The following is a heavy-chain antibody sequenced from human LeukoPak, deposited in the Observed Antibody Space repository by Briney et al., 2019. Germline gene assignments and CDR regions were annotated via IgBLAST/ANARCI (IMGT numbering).Heavy chain of an antibody. Sequence: GGSLRLSCAASGFTFSSYEMNWVRQAPGKGLEWVSYISSSGSTIYYADSVKGRFTISRDNAKNSLYLQMNSLRAEDTAVYYCARGTSNYDILTGYYSDVDYWGQGTLVTVSS. CDR3: ARGTSNYDILTGYYSDVDY. CDR2: ISSSGSTI. CDR1: GFTFSSYE. D-gene: IGHD3-9*01. V-gene: IGHV3-48*03. J-gene: IGHJ4*02.